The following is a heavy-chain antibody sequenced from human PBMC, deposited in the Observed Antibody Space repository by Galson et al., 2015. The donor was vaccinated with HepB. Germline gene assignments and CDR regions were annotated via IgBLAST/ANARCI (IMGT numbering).Heavy chain of an antibody. CDR1: GFTFSDYY. Sequence: LRLSCAASGFTFSDYYMSWIRQAPGEGLEWLSYISKSGSIVYYADSVKGRFTISRDNAKNSLYLQMNSLRAEDTAVYYCATGEPYYYGSGSYLSFDYWGQGTLVTVSS. J-gene: IGHJ4*02. CDR2: ISKSGSIV. D-gene: IGHD3-10*01. V-gene: IGHV3-11*01. CDR3: ATGEPYYYGSGSYLSFDY.